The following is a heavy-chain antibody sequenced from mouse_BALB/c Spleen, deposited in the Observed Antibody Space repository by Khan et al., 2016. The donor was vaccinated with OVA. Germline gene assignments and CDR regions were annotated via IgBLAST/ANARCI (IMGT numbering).Heavy chain of an antibody. D-gene: IGHD1-1*01. Sequence: VELVESGAELAKPGASVKMSCKASGYTFINYWILWIKQRPGQGLEWIGYINPSTGYTEYNQNFKDKATLTADKSSSTAYMQLSSLTSEDSTVYYCARRGLRWDFDYWGQGTLTVSS. J-gene: IGHJ2*01. CDR2: INPSTGYT. V-gene: IGHV1-7*01. CDR3: ARRGLRWDFDY. CDR1: GYTFINYW.